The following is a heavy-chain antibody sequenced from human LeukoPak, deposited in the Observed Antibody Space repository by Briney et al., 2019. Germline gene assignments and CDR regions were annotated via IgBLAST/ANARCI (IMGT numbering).Heavy chain of an antibody. CDR1: GFTVSSNY. J-gene: IGHJ4*02. Sequence: PGGSLRLSCAASGFTVSSNYMSWVRQAPGKGLEWVSVIYSGGSTYYADSVKGRFTISRDNSKNTLYLQMNSLRAEDTAVYYCARAPLRYFDWLPHYWGQGTLVAVSS. D-gene: IGHD3-9*01. V-gene: IGHV3-66*01. CDR2: IYSGGST. CDR3: ARAPLRYFDWLPHY.